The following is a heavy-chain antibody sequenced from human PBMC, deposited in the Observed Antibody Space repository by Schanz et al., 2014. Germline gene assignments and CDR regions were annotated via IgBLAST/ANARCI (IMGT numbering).Heavy chain of an antibody. CDR1: GGSISRGGYS. CDR3: YGMDV. Sequence: QLQLQESGPGLVKPSETLSLTCTVSGGSISRGGYSWSWIRQPPGKGLEWIGYIFFRGSTYYNPSLKSRVTISIDTSKTQFSLRLTSVTAADTAVYYCYGMDVWGQGTTVTVSS. J-gene: IGHJ6*02. V-gene: IGHV4-30-4*07. CDR2: IFFRGST.